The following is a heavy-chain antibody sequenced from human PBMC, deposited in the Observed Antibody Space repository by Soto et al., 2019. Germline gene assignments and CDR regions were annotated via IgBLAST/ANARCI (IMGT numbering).Heavy chain of an antibody. Sequence: ASVKVSCKASAYTFTGYGISWVRQAPGQGLECMGWISAYNGNTNYGQKLQSRVTMTTDTSTSTAYMKLRSLRSDDTAVYYCARDRSYYDSSRYYPSGQGTLRNVSS. D-gene: IGHD3-22*01. CDR2: ISAYNGNT. CDR1: AYTFTGYG. J-gene: IGHJ5*02. V-gene: IGHV1-18*01. CDR3: ARDRSYYDSSRYYP.